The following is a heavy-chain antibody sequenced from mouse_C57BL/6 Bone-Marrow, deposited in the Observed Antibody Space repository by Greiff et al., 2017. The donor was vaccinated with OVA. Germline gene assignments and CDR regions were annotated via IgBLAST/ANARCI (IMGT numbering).Heavy chain of an antibody. CDR2: ISNGGGST. J-gene: IGHJ3*01. CDR1: GFTFSDYY. Sequence: EVHLVESGGGLVQPGGSLKLSCAASGFTFSDYYMYWVRQTPEKRLEWVAYISNGGGSTYYPDTVKGRFTISRDNAKNTLYLQMSRLKSEDTAMYYCARHDSNYVGTWFAYWGQGTLVTVSA. D-gene: IGHD2-5*01. CDR3: ARHDSNYVGTWFAY. V-gene: IGHV5-12*01.